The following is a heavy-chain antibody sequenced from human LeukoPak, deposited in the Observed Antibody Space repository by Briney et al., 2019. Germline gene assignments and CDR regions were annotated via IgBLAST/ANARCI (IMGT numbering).Heavy chain of an antibody. CDR2: ISYDGGNK. CDR1: GFTFSRNA. Sequence: GGSLRLSCAASGFTFSRNAMHWVRQAPGKGLEWVAVISYDGGNKYYADSVKGRFTISRDNSENTLYLQMNSLRAEDTAVYYCARALAGIAAAGGFGYWGQGTLVTVSS. D-gene: IGHD6-13*01. J-gene: IGHJ4*02. V-gene: IGHV3-30*03. CDR3: ARALAGIAAAGGFGY.